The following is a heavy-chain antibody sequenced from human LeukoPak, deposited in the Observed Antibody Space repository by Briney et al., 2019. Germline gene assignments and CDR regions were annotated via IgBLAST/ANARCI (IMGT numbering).Heavy chain of an antibody. CDR1: GYTFTGYY. J-gene: IGHJ4*02. Sequence: ASVKVSCKASGYTFTGYYMHWVRQAPGQGLEWMGWINPNSGGTNYAQKFQGRVTMTRDTSISTAYMEPSRLRSDDTAVYYCARDLQLAKAYFDYWGQGTLVTVSS. V-gene: IGHV1-2*02. D-gene: IGHD3-3*02. CDR2: INPNSGGT. CDR3: ARDLQLAKAYFDY.